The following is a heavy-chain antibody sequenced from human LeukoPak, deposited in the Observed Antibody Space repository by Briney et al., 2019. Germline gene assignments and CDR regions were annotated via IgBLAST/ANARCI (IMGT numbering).Heavy chain of an antibody. D-gene: IGHD4-17*01. V-gene: IGHV1-2*02. CDR2: INPNSGGT. J-gene: IGHJ4*02. CDR3: ARDFGLVDYDGALDY. CDR1: GYTFTGYY. Sequence: ASVKVSCKASGYTFTGYYMHWVRQAPGQGLEWMGWINPNSGGTNYAQKFQGRVTMTRDTSISTAYMELSRLRSDDTAVYYCARDFGLVDYDGALDYWGQGTLVTVSS.